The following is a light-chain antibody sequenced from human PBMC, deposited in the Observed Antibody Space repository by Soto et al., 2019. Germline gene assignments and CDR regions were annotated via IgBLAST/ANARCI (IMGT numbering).Light chain of an antibody. CDR2: GAS. CDR1: ESFSAN. J-gene: IGKJ1*01. V-gene: IGKV3-15*01. CDR3: QQYNDWPRT. Sequence: EMVITQSPATLSVSQGERATLSCRASESFSANLAWYQQKPGQAPTLLIIGASTRATGIPARFRGSGSGTEFTLTISSLQSEDFAVYYCQQYNDWPRTFGQGTKVEI.